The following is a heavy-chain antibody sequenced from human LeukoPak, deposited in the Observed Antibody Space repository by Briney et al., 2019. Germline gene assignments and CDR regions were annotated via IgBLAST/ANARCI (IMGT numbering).Heavy chain of an antibody. CDR3: AREDASAFDI. CDR1: GFTFSNYD. V-gene: IGHV3-21*01. CDR2: ISSGSSYI. J-gene: IGHJ3*02. Sequence: GGSLRLSCAVSGFTFSNYDMNWVRQAPGKGLEWVSSISSGSSYIYYTDSVKGRFTISRDNAKNSLYLQMNSLRAEDTAVYYCAREDASAFDIWGQGTMVTVSS. D-gene: IGHD2-2*01.